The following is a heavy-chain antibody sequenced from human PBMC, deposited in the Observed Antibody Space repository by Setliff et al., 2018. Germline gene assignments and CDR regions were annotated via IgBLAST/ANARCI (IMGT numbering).Heavy chain of an antibody. CDR1: GYSISSDYY. CDR3: ARALGYCSRTSCYADAVDI. D-gene: IGHD2-2*01. CDR2: MYHSGST. Sequence: SETLSLTCAVSGYSISSDYYWGWIRQPPGKGLEWIGSMYHSGSTYYNPSLKSRVTISVDTSKNQFSLKLNYVTAADTAVYYCARALGYCSRTSCYADAVDIWGQGTMVTVS. V-gene: IGHV4-38-2*01. J-gene: IGHJ3*02.